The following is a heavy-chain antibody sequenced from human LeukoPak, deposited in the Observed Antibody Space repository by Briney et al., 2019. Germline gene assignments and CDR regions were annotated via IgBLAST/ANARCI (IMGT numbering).Heavy chain of an antibody. CDR2: INWNGGST. Sequence: PGGSPRLSCAASGFTFDDYGMSWVRQAPGKGLEWVSGINWNGGSTGYADSVKGRFTISRDNAKNSLYLQMNSLRAEDTALYYCARDGGYCSGGSCFYLDYWGQGTLVTVSS. CDR1: GFTFDDYG. CDR3: ARDGGYCSGGSCFYLDY. V-gene: IGHV3-20*04. D-gene: IGHD2-15*01. J-gene: IGHJ4*02.